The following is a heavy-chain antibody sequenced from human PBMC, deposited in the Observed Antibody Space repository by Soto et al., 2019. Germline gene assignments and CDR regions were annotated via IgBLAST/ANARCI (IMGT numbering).Heavy chain of an antibody. J-gene: IGHJ4*02. CDR3: ARARRRGSGARGFDY. Sequence: EVQLVESGGGLVQPGGSLRLSCAASGFTFSSYSMNWVRQAPGKGLEWVSYISSSSSTIYYADSVKGRFTISRDNAKNSLYLPLKSLRAEGTAVYYCARARRRGSGARGFDYWGQGTLGTVSS. V-gene: IGHV3-48*01. CDR1: GFTFSSYS. D-gene: IGHD3-16*01. CDR2: ISSSSSTI.